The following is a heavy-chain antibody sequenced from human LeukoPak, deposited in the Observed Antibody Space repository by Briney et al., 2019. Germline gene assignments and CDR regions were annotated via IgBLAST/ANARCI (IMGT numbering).Heavy chain of an antibody. D-gene: IGHD1-26*01. CDR3: ARDRLTSGSYFFDY. CDR1: AFTFSYYR. CDR2: ISGRSSTI. J-gene: IGHJ4*02. V-gene: IGHV3-48*01. Sequence: GGSLRLSCAASAFTFSYYRMNWVRQAPGKGLEWISYISGRSSTIYYADSVRGRFTISRDNAKNSMYLQMNSLRAEDTAVYYCARDRLTSGSYFFDYWGQGTLVTVSS.